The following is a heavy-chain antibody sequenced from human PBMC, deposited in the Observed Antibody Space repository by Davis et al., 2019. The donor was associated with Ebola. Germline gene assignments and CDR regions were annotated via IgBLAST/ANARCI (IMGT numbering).Heavy chain of an antibody. V-gene: IGHV6-1*01. D-gene: IGHD5-18*01. CDR1: GDSVSSNSAA. Sequence: PSETLSLTCAISGDSVSSNSAAWTWIRQSPSSGLEWLGRTYYRSKWYNDYAVSVKSRITINPDTSKNQFSLQLNSVTPEDTAVYYCAREPSPNVDTAMVAPADAFDIWGQGTMVTVSS. J-gene: IGHJ3*02. CDR2: TYYRSKWYN. CDR3: AREPSPNVDTAMVAPADAFDI.